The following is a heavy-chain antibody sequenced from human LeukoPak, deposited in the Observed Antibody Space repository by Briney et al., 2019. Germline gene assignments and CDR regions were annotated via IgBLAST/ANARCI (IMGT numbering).Heavy chain of an antibody. V-gene: IGHV3-30*01. CDR1: GFTFSHYA. D-gene: IGHD3-10*01. CDR2: ISYDGSHQ. Sequence: GGSLRLSCAASGFTFSHYAMHWVRQAPGKGLEWVAVISYDGSHQYSADSVKGRFTISRDNSKNTLYLQLNSLRAEDTAVYYCARDSTYYYDSGSSGPHYFDNWGQGTLVTVSS. J-gene: IGHJ4*02. CDR3: ARDSTYYYDSGSSGPHYFDN.